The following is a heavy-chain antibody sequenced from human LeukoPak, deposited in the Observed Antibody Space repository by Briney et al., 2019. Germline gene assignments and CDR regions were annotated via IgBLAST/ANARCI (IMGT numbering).Heavy chain of an antibody. V-gene: IGHV4-30-2*01. J-gene: IGHJ5*02. D-gene: IGHD3-10*01. Sequence: SETLSLTCAVSGGSISSGGYSWSWIRQPPGTGLEWIGYIYHSGSTYYNPSLKSRVTISVDRSKNQFSLKLSSVTAADTAVYYCARARSRFGELFAWFDPWGQGTLVTVSS. CDR2: IYHSGST. CDR1: GGSISSGGYS. CDR3: ARARSRFGELFAWFDP.